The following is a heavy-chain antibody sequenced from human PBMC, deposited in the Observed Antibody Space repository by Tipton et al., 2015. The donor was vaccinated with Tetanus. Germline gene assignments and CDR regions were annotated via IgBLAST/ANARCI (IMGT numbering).Heavy chain of an antibody. CDR3: AREYTSRAARLGLDQ. CDR2: IDYFGST. D-gene: IGHD6-6*01. V-gene: IGHV4-59*01. CDR1: GGSISTYH. J-gene: IGHJ4*02. Sequence: TLSLTCTVSGGSISTYHWNWIRQSPGKGLEWIGYIDYFGSTKYNPSLKSRVAMSVDTSKNQLSLRLNSVTSADTAVYFCAREYTSRAARLGLDQWGQGTLVTVSS.